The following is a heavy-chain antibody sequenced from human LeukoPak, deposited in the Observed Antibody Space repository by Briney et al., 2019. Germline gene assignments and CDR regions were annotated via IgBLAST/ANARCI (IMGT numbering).Heavy chain of an antibody. D-gene: IGHD1-1*01. CDR1: GFTFGDYA. V-gene: IGHV3-49*04. J-gene: IGHJ4*02. CDR2: IRSKAYGGTT. Sequence: GGSLRLSCTASGFTFGDYAMSWVRQAPGKGLEGVGFIRSKAYGGTTEYAASVKGRFTISRDDSKSIAYLQMNSPKTEDTAVYYCTRATGTGARKFDYWGQGTLVTVSS. CDR3: TRATGTGARKFDY.